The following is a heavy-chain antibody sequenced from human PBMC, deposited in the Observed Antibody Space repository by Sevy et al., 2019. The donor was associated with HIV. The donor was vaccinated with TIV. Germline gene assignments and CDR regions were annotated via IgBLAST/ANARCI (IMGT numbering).Heavy chain of an antibody. J-gene: IGHJ4*02. V-gene: IGHV1-69*13. CDR1: GGTFSTYG. CDR2: IIPILGTV. D-gene: IGHD6-19*01. Sequence: ASVKVSCKASGGTFSTYGISWVRQAPGQGPEWMGGIIPILGTVNYAQKFQGRVTITADESTKTAYMELSSLRSEDTAVYYCARGGGNGSYYFDYWGQETLVTVSS. CDR3: ARGGGNGSYYFDY.